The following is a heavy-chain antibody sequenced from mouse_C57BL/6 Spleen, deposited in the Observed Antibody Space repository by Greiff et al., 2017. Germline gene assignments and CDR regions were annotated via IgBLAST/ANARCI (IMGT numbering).Heavy chain of an antibody. V-gene: IGHV3-6*01. J-gene: IGHJ4*01. CDR1: GYSITSGYY. Sequence: EVQLQESGPGLVKPSQSLSLTCSVTGYSITSGYYWNWIRQFPGNKLEWMGYISYDGSNNYNPSLKNRISITRDTSKNQFFLKLNSVTTEDTATYYCAREAGTYWGQGTSVTVSS. CDR3: AREAGTY. CDR2: ISYDGSN. D-gene: IGHD2-14*01.